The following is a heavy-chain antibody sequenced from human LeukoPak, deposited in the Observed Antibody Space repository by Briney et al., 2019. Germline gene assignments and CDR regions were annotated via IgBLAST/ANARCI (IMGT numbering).Heavy chain of an antibody. D-gene: IGHD3-10*01. J-gene: IGHJ2*01. CDR3: TRGAGTYWYFDL. Sequence: PSETLSLTCTVSGGSISSYYWSWIRQPPGKGLEWIGYIYYSGSTNYNPSLKSRVTISVDTSKNQFSLKLSSVTAADTAVYYCTRGAGTYWYFDLWGRGTLVTVSS. CDR2: IYYSGST. V-gene: IGHV4-59*08. CDR1: GGSISSYY.